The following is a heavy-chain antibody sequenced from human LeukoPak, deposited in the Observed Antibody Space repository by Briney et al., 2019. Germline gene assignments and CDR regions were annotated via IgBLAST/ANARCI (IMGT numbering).Heavy chain of an antibody. CDR2: ITGTGGSI. V-gene: IGHV3-23*01. Sequence: GGSLRPSCVASGFSFSSSAIRWVRQPPGKSLEWVSSITGTGGSIYYADSVKGRFTISRDNSKNTLFLQMNSLRAEDTAVYSCASHDTSNYYLYRYLTNWGQGTLVTVSS. CDR1: GFSFSSSA. D-gene: IGHD3-22*01. CDR3: ASHDTSNYYLYRYLTN. J-gene: IGHJ4*02.